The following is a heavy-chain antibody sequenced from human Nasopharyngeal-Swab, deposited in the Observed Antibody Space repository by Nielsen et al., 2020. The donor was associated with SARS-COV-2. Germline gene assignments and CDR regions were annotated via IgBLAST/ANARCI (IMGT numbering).Heavy chain of an antibody. Sequence: GESLKISCAASGFTFSSYSMNWVRQAPGKGLEWVSSISSSSSYIYYADSVKGRFTISRDNSKNTLYLQMNSLRAEDTAVYYCAKDPDYSNLNWFDPWGQGTLVTVSS. D-gene: IGHD4-11*01. V-gene: IGHV3-21*04. CDR1: GFTFSSYS. CDR2: ISSSSSYI. CDR3: AKDPDYSNLNWFDP. J-gene: IGHJ5*02.